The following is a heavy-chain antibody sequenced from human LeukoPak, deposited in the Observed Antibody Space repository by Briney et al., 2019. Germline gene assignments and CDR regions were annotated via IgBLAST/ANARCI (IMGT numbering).Heavy chain of an antibody. CDR3: ARDLNDFWSPGY. V-gene: IGHV1-3*01. CDR2: INAGNGNT. J-gene: IGHJ4*02. Sequence: ASVKVSCKASGNTFISYAMHWVRQAPGQRLEWMGWINAGNGNTKYSQKFQGRVTIIRDTSASTAYMELSSLRSEDTAVYYCARDLNDFWSPGYWGQGTLVTVS. D-gene: IGHD3-3*01. CDR1: GNTFISYA.